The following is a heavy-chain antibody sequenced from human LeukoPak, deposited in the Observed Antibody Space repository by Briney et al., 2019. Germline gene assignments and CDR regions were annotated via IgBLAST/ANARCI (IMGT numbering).Heavy chain of an antibody. J-gene: IGHJ4*02. D-gene: IGHD1-26*01. Sequence: ASVKVSCKASGYTFTSYYMHWVRQAPGQGLEWMGWINPNSGGTNYAQKFQGRVTMTRDTSISTAYMELSRLRSDDTAVYYCARSIVGATVIVDYWGQGTLVTVSS. CDR1: GYTFTSYY. CDR2: INPNSGGT. CDR3: ARSIVGATVIVDY. V-gene: IGHV1-2*02.